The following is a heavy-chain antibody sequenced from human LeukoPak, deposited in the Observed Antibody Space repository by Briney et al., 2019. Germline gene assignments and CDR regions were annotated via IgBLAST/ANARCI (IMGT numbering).Heavy chain of an antibody. D-gene: IGHD2-2*01. Sequence: GGSPRLSCAASGFTFSSYSMNWVRQAPGKGLEWVSYISSSSSTIYYADSVKGRFTISRDNAKNSLYLQMNSLRAEDTAVYYCATFPSTIEDAFDIWGQGTMVTVSS. V-gene: IGHV3-48*04. CDR2: ISSSSSTI. CDR3: ATFPSTIEDAFDI. J-gene: IGHJ3*02. CDR1: GFTFSSYS.